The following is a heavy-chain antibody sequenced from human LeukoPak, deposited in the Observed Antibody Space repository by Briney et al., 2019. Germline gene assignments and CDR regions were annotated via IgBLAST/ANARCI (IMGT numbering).Heavy chain of an antibody. J-gene: IGHJ4*02. CDR1: GGSISSYY. Sequence: ASETLSLTCTVSGGSISSYYWSWIRQPPGKGLEWIGYIYYSGSTNYNPSLKSRVTISVDTSKNQFSLKLSSVTAADTAVYYCARGAAWLRFFKFDYWGQGTLVTVSS. CDR2: IYYSGST. CDR3: ARGAAWLRFFKFDY. D-gene: IGHD5-12*01. V-gene: IGHV4-59*01.